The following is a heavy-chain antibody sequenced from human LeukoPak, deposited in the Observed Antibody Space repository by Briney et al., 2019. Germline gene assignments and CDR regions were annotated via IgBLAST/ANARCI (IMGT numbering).Heavy chain of an antibody. CDR3: ARPDDYGGKPAAFDI. D-gene: IGHD4-23*01. CDR2: IYPGDSDT. J-gene: IGHJ3*02. V-gene: IGHV5-51*01. CDR1: GYRFTDYW. Sequence: GESLKISCKGSGYRFTDYWIGWVRQMPGKGLEWMGIIYPGDSDTRYSPSFRGQVTISADKSINTAYLQWSSLKASDTAMYYCARPDDYGGKPAAFDIWGQGTMVTVSS.